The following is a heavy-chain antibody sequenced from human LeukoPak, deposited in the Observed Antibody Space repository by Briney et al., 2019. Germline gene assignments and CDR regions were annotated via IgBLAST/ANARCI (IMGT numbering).Heavy chain of an antibody. V-gene: IGHV3-23*01. J-gene: IGHJ4*02. CDR1: GFTFSSSG. CDR2: ISGSGAST. D-gene: IGHD3-22*01. Sequence: GGSLRLSCAASGFTFSSSGMSWVRQTPGKGLEWVLAISGSGASTYYADSVKGRFTISRDNSKNTLYLQMNSLRAEDTAVYYCAKGHTYYYDSSGLSYFDYWGQGTLVTVSS. CDR3: AKGHTYYYDSSGLSYFDY.